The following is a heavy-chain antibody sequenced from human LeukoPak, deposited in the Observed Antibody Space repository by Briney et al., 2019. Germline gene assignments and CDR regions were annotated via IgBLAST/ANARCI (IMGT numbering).Heavy chain of an antibody. Sequence: SETLSLTCTVSGGSISSSSRYWGWIRQPPGKGLEWIGSFYYSGSTYYNPSLKSRVTISIDTSKNQFSLKLTSVTAADTAVYYCARDSKDSSGYYSLFDYWGQGTLVTVSS. CDR2: FYYSGST. CDR3: ARDSKDSSGYYSLFDY. V-gene: IGHV4-39*07. CDR1: GGSISSSSRY. D-gene: IGHD3-22*01. J-gene: IGHJ4*02.